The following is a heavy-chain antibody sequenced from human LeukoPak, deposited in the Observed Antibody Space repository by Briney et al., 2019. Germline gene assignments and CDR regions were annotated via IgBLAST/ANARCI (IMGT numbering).Heavy chain of an antibody. Sequence: GGSLRLSCAASGFTFSSYGMHWVRQAPGKGLEWVAFIRYDGSNKYYADSVKGRFTVSRDNSKSTLYLQMNSLRPEDTAVYYCAKDPNGDYIGAFDFWGQGTMVTVSS. CDR2: IRYDGSNK. V-gene: IGHV3-30*02. CDR1: GFTFSSYG. J-gene: IGHJ3*01. CDR3: AKDPNGDYIGAFDF. D-gene: IGHD4-17*01.